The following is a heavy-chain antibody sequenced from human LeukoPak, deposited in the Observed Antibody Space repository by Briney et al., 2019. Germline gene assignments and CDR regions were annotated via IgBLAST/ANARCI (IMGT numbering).Heavy chain of an antibody. D-gene: IGHD4-23*01. CDR1: GGSFSGYY. V-gene: IGHV4-34*01. Sequence: SETLSLTCAVYGGSFSGYYWSWIRQPPGKGLEWIGEINHSGSTNYNPSLKSRVTISVDTSKNQFSLKLSSVTAADTAVYYCARSLTPLRTDIWGQGTMVTVSS. J-gene: IGHJ3*02. CDR3: ARSLTPLRTDI. CDR2: INHSGST.